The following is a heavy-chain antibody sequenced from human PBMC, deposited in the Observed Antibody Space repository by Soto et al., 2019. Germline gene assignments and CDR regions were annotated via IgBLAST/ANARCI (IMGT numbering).Heavy chain of an antibody. CDR3: TKGGISGSYYTSGSDAFDI. V-gene: IGHV1-46*03. J-gene: IGHJ3*02. Sequence: VASVKVSCKASGYSFTSHYMHWVRQAPGQGLEWMGLINPSGGGTSYAQKFQGRVTMTRDTSTSTVYMELSSLRSEDTAVFYCTKGGISGSYYTSGSDAFDIWGQGTMVTVSS. CDR1: GYSFTSHY. CDR2: INPSGGGT. D-gene: IGHD3-10*01.